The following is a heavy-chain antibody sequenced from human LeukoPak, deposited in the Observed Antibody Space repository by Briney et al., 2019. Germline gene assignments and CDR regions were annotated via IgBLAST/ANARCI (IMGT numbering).Heavy chain of an antibody. CDR2: IYYSGST. CDR3: ARHEFAVYYFDY. CDR1: GGSISSGDYY. D-gene: IGHD2-8*01. J-gene: IGHJ4*02. Sequence: PSETLSLTCTVSGGSISSGDYYWSWIRQPPGKGLEWIGYIYYSGSTYYNPSLESRVTISVDTSKNQFSLKLSSVTAADTAVYYCARHEFAVYYFDYWGQGTLVTVSS. V-gene: IGHV4-30-4*01.